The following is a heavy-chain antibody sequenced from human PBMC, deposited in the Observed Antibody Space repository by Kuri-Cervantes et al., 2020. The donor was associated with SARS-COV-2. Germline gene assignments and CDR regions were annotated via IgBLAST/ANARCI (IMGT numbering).Heavy chain of an antibody. CDR3: AKDAGYSSSWYVGGSIWFDP. Sequence: GESLKISCAASGFTFSSYAMSWVRQAPGKGPEWVSAISGSGGSTYYADSVKGRFTISRDNSKNTLYLQMNSLRAEDTAVYYCAKDAGYSSSWYVGGSIWFDPWGQGTLVTVSS. V-gene: IGHV3-23*01. CDR2: ISGSGGST. D-gene: IGHD6-13*01. CDR1: GFTFSSYA. J-gene: IGHJ5*02.